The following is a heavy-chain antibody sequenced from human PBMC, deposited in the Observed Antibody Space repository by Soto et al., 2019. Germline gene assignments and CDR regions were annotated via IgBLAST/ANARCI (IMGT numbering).Heavy chain of an antibody. D-gene: IGHD2-2*02. Sequence: SETLSLTCTVSGGSISSSSYYWGWIRQPPGKGLEWIGSIYYSGSTYYNPSFKSRVTTSVDTSKNQFSLKLSSVTAADTAVYYCARVDSSTSCYTCYYYGMDVWGQGTTVTVSS. V-gene: IGHV4-39*01. CDR3: ARVDSSTSCYTCYYYGMDV. CDR2: IYYSGST. CDR1: GGSISSSSYY. J-gene: IGHJ6*02.